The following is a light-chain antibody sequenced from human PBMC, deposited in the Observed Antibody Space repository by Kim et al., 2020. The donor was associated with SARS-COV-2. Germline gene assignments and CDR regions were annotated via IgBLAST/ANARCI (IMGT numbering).Light chain of an antibody. Sequence: TSVGDAVTITCQASQDIRSYLNWYQQKPGKPPKVLIYDASKLKPGVPPRFSGSGSGTHFTFTISSLQPEDIATYYCQQYEHVPYTFGQGTKLEIK. CDR2: DAS. CDR1: QDIRSY. J-gene: IGKJ2*01. CDR3: QQYEHVPYT. V-gene: IGKV1-33*01.